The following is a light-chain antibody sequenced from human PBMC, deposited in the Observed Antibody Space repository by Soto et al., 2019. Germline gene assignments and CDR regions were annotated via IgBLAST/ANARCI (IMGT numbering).Light chain of an antibody. V-gene: IGKV3-20*01. CDR2: NTF. J-gene: IGKJ1*01. Sequence: EFVLTQSPGTLSFSPGERATLSCRASQSVSSSYLAWYQQKPGQAPRLLIYNTFHRATGIPDRFSGTGSETDFTLTISRLEPEDFAVYHCQQYGALPPTFGQGTKVDIK. CDR1: QSVSSSY. CDR3: QQYGALPPT.